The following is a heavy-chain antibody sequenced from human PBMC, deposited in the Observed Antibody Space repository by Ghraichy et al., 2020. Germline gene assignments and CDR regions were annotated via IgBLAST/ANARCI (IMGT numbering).Heavy chain of an antibody. Sequence: SQTLSLTCTVAGGSISSSSYYWGWIRQPPGKGLEWIGSIYYSGSTYYNPSLKSRVTISVDTSKNQFSLKLSAVTAAATAGYYCARHVVVVPAATGLSAFDICAQGTMVTVSS. D-gene: IGHD2-2*01. CDR1: GGSISSSSYY. J-gene: IGHJ3*02. V-gene: IGHV4-39*01. CDR2: IYYSGST. CDR3: ARHVVVVPAATGLSAFDI.